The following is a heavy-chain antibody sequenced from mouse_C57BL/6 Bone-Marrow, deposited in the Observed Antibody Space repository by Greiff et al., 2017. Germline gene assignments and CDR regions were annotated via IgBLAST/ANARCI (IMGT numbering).Heavy chain of an antibody. Sequence: VQLQQPGAELVKPGASVKLSCKASGYTFTSYWMQWVKQRPGQGLEWIGEIDPSDSYTNYNQKFKGKATLTVDTSSSTAYMQLSSLTSEDSAVYYCARGDYGGRYYFDYWGQGTTLTVSS. CDR3: ARGDYGGRYYFDY. CDR1: GYTFTSYW. J-gene: IGHJ2*01. CDR2: IDPSDSYT. V-gene: IGHV1-50*01. D-gene: IGHD1-1*01.